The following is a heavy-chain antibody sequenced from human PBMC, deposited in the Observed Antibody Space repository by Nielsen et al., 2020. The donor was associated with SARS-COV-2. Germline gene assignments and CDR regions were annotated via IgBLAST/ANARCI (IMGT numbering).Heavy chain of an antibody. CDR3: ARDLTFGAYWFDP. D-gene: IGHD3/OR15-3a*01. V-gene: IGHV3-33*01. CDR2: MWYHGGDE. CDR1: GFTLSSHG. Sequence: GESLKISCEASGFTLSSHGMHWVRQPPGKGLEWVAHMWYHGGDENYADSVRGRFTISRDLSTNTVYLQMSSLRVEDTAVYYCARDLTFGAYWFDPWSQGTLVTVSS. J-gene: IGHJ5*02.